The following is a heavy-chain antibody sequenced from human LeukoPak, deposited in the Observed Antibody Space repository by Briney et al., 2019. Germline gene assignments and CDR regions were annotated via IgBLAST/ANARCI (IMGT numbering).Heavy chain of an antibody. CDR3: AKVLLGATTINYYYYYMDV. Sequence: PGGSLRLSCAASGFTFSGYWMHWVRQAPGKGLEWVSSITSTASHINYADSAQGRFTISRDNAKKSVFLQMNSLRDEDTAVYYCAKVLLGATTINYYYYYMDVWGKGTTVTVSS. CDR1: GFTFSGYW. V-gene: IGHV3-21*01. D-gene: IGHD1-26*01. CDR2: ITSTASHI. J-gene: IGHJ6*03.